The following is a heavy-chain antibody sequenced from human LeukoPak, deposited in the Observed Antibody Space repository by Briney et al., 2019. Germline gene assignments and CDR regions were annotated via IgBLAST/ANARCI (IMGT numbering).Heavy chain of an antibody. Sequence: ASVKVSCKASGYTFTSYDINWVRQATGQGLEWMGWLNPNSGNTGYAQKFQGRVTVTTDTSTSTAYMELRSLRPDDTAVYYCAKDYNYFIDYWGLGTQVTVSS. CDR3: AKDYNYFIDY. V-gene: IGHV1-8*01. CDR1: GYTFTSYD. J-gene: IGHJ4*02. CDR2: LNPNSGNT. D-gene: IGHD3-10*01.